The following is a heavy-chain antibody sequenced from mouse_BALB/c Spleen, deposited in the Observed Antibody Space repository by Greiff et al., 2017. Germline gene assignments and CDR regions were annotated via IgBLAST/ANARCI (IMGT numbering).Heavy chain of an antibody. V-gene: IGHV5-6*02. D-gene: IGHD2-3*01. CDR1: GFTFSSYG. Sequence: EVKLMESGGDLVKPGGSLKLSCAASGFTFSSYGMSWVRQTPDKRLEWVATISSGGSYTYYPDSVKGRFTISRDNAKNTLYLQMSSLKSEDTAMYYCARRDDGSWFAYWGQGTLVTVSA. J-gene: IGHJ3*01. CDR3: ARRDDGSWFAY. CDR2: ISSGGSYT.